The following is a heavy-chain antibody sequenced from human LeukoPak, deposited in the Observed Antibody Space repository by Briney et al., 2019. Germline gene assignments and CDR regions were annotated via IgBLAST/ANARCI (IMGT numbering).Heavy chain of an antibody. Sequence: GRSLRLSCAASGFTFSSYGMNWVRQAPGKGLEWVSYISSSSSTIYYADSVKGRFTISRDNAKNSLYLQMNSLRAEDTAVYYCAGSGTHYYYYYMDVWGKGTTVTVSS. J-gene: IGHJ6*03. D-gene: IGHD1-14*01. CDR1: GFTFSSYG. V-gene: IGHV3-48*01. CDR2: ISSSSSTI. CDR3: AGSGTHYYYYYMDV.